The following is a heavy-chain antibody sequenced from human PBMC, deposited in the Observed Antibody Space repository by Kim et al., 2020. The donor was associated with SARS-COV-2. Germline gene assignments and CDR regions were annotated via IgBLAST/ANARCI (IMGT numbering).Heavy chain of an antibody. J-gene: IGHJ4*02. V-gene: IGHV4-59*08. CDR1: GGSISSYY. CDR2: IYYGGST. CDR3: ARHWGGGTYYPFDF. D-gene: IGHD1-26*01. Sequence: SETLSLTRTVSGGSISSYYWNWIRQPPGKGLEWIGYIYYGGSTNYNPSLKSRVTISVDTSKNQFSLKLSSVTAADTAVYYCARHWGGGTYYPFDFWGRGTLVTVSS.